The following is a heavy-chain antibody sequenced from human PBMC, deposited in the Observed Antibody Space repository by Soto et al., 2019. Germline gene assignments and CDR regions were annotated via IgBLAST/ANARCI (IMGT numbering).Heavy chain of an antibody. CDR1: GGSISSGGYY. V-gene: IGHV4-31*03. J-gene: IGHJ4*02. Sequence: QVQLQESGPGLVKPSQTLSLTCTVSGGSISSGGYYWSWIREHPGKGLEWIGYIYYSGSTYYNPSLKSRVTISVDTSKNQFSLKLSSVTAADTAVYYCARSSTSANYFDYWGQGTLVTVSS. D-gene: IGHD2-2*01. CDR3: ARSSTSANYFDY. CDR2: IYYSGST.